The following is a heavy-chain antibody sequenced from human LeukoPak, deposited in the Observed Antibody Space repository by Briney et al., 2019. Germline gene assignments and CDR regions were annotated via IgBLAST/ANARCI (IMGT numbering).Heavy chain of an antibody. J-gene: IGHJ4*02. Sequence: GGSLRLSCAVSGFTFSSYWMSWVRQAPGKGLEWVANIKQDGSEKYYVDSVKGRFTISRDNAKNSLYLQMNSLRAEDTAVYYCARGMEWKKYYFDYWGQGTLVTVSS. CDR3: ARGMEWKKYYFDY. CDR2: IKQDGSEK. V-gene: IGHV3-7*01. CDR1: GFTFSSYW. D-gene: IGHD3-3*01.